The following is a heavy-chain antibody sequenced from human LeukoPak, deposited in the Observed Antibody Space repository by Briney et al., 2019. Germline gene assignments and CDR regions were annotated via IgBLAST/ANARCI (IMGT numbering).Heavy chain of an antibody. CDR2: ISSSSTYT. V-gene: IGHV3-21*03. CDR3: AREAAFDM. Sequence: GGSLRLSCAASGFTFSSYPMNWVRQAPGQGLEWVSSISSSSTYTFYADSVKGRFTISRDNAKNSLYLQMNSLRAEDTAVYYCAREAAFDMWGQGTMVTVSS. J-gene: IGHJ3*02. CDR1: GFTFSSYP.